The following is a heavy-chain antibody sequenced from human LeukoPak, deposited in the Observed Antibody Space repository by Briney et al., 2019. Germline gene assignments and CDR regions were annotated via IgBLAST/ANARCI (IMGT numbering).Heavy chain of an antibody. J-gene: IGHJ4*02. Sequence: GGSLRLSCAASGFTFSNYAMHWVRQAPGKGLEYVSAISSNGGSTYYANSVKGRFTISRDNSKNTLYLQMGSLRAEDMAVYYRARASHSGYDYWGQGTLVPVSS. CDR1: GFTFSNYA. V-gene: IGHV3-64*01. CDR2: ISSNGGST. CDR3: ARASHSGYDY. D-gene: IGHD5-12*01.